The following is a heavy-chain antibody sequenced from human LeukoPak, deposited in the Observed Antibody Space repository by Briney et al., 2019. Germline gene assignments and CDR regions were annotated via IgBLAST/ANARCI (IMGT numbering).Heavy chain of an antibody. CDR3: APNWNLDY. Sequence: LTGGSLRLSCVVSGLTFSSYAMSWVRQAPGKGLDWVSAISASGGSTYYADSVKGRFTISRDNSKNTVYLQLNSLRGEDTAIYYCAPNWNLDYRGQGSLVTVSS. CDR1: GLTFSSYA. D-gene: IGHD1-1*01. V-gene: IGHV3-23*01. CDR2: ISASGGST. J-gene: IGHJ4*02.